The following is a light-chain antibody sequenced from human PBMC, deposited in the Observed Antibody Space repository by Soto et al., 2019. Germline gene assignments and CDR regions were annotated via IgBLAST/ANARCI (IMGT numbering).Light chain of an antibody. Sequence: DLQMTQSPSSLSASVGDRVTITCQASQDISNYLNWHQQKPGKAPKLLIYDASNLKTGVPSRFSGSGSGTDFTFTISSLQPEDIATYYCQQYHNLPPFTFGPGTKVDIK. V-gene: IGKV1-33*01. CDR3: QQYHNLPPFT. CDR2: DAS. J-gene: IGKJ3*01. CDR1: QDISNY.